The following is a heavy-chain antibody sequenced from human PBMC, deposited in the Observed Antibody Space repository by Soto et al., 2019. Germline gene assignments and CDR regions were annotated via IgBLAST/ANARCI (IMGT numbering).Heavy chain of an antibody. V-gene: IGHV4-4*02. J-gene: IGHJ4*02. CDR3: ARVTSGYFVNFDR. CDR1: RASVSSNNW. CDR2: VHYSGSS. Sequence: QVQLQESCPGLVKPSGTLSLTCAVSRASVSSNNWWAWFRQPPGQGLEWIGEVHYSGSSNYNPSLKSRVTISLDRSKDQFSLSLTSVTAADTATYYCARVTSGYFVNFDRWVQGILVIVSS. D-gene: IGHD3-22*01.